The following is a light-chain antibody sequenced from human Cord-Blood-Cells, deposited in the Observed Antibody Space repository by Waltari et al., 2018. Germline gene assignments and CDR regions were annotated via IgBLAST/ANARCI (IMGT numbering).Light chain of an antibody. Sequence: DIVMTQSPDSLAVSLGERATINCKSSQSVLYSSNNNNYLAWYQQKPGQPPKLLIYWASTRKSGVPDRVSGSWSGSDFTLTIRRRQAEDVAVYECQHYYSTPLTFGGGTKVKIK. V-gene: IGKV4-1*01. CDR1: QSVLYSSNNNNY. CDR3: QHYYSTPLT. CDR2: WAS. J-gene: IGKJ4*01.